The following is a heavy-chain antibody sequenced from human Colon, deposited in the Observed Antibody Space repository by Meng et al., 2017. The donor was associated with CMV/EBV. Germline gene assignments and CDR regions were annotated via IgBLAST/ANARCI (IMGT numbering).Heavy chain of an antibody. CDR1: GFTFSSYA. CDR2: ISGSSDNT. D-gene: IGHD2-2*01. J-gene: IGHJ4*02. V-gene: IGHV3-23*01. CDR3: AKPRGYCSGTSCSYYFDS. Sequence: GDPLKTSCAAPGFTFSSYAMSWVRQAPGKGLEWVSGISGSSDNTYSADSVKGRFTISRDNSKNTLYLQMNSLRAEDTAVYYCAKPRGYCSGTSCSYYFDSWGQGTLVTVSS.